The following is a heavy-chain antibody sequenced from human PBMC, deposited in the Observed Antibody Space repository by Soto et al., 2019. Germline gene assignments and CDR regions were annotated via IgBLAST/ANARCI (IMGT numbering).Heavy chain of an antibody. Sequence: SETLSLTCAVYGGSFSGYYWSWIRQPPGKGLEWIGEINHSGSTNYNPSLKSRVTISVDTSKNQFSLKLSSVTAADTAVYYCARGDSGPFDYWGQGTLVTVSS. D-gene: IGHD3-10*01. V-gene: IGHV4-34*01. J-gene: IGHJ4*02. CDR1: GGSFSGYY. CDR3: ARGDSGPFDY. CDR2: INHSGST.